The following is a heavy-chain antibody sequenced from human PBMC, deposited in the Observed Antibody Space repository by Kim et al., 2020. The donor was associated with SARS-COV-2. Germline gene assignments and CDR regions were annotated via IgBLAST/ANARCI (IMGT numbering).Heavy chain of an antibody. J-gene: IGHJ4*02. V-gene: IGHV3-30-3*01. CDR3: ARAQSGSYWGSFDY. CDR1: GFTFSSYA. CDR2: ISYDGSNK. D-gene: IGHD1-26*01. Sequence: GGSLRLSCAASGFTFSSYAMHWVRQAPGKGLEWVAVISYDGSNKYYADSVKGRFTISRDNSKKTLYLQMNSLRAEDTAVYYCARAQSGSYWGSFDYWGQG.